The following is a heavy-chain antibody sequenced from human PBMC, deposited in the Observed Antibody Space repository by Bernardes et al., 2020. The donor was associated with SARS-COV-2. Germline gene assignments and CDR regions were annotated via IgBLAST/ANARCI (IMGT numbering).Heavy chain of an antibody. J-gene: IGHJ5*01. CDR3: ARVSPGCSAASCSVYDS. D-gene: IGHD2-15*01. CDR2: ISTPGLGP. Sequence: GGSLRLSCVASGFTFTNCAMSWVRQAPGKGLAWVAGISTPGLGPEYALSVRGRFTISRDNSKSTVYLQMNGLRAEDTAVYYCARVSPGCSAASCSVYDSWGQGTLVRVSS. V-gene: IGHV3-23*01. CDR1: GFTFTNCA.